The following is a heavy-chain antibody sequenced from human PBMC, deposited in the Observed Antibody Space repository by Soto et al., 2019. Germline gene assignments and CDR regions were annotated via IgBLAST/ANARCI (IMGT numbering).Heavy chain of an antibody. CDR1: GGTFSSYT. V-gene: IGHV1-69*08. CDR3: ARDYTYCSSTTSHEGCWWFDP. CDR2: FIPILDIA. D-gene: IGHD2-2*01. J-gene: IGHJ5*02. Sequence: QVPLVQSGAEVKKPGSSVKVSCKASGGTFSSYTVSWVRQAPGQGLEWMGRFIPILDIANYAHKFQGRVTITADESTSTVYMELSSLRSEDTAVYYCARDYTYCSSTTSHEGCWWFDPWGQGTLVTVSS.